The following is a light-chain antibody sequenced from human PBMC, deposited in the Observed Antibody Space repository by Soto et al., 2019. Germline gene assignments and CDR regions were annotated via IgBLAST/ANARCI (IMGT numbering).Light chain of an antibody. CDR3: QKYNSAHWT. J-gene: IGKJ1*01. V-gene: IGKV1-27*01. Sequence: DIQMTQSPSSLSASVRDRVTITCRASQGISNYLAWYQQKPGKVPKLLMYAASTLQSGVPSRFSGSGSGTDFTLTISSLQPEDVATYYCQKYNSAHWTFGQGTKVEIK. CDR1: QGISNY. CDR2: AAS.